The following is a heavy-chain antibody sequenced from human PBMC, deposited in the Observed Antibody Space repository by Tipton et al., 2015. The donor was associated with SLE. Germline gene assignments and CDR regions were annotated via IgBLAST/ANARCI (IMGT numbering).Heavy chain of an antibody. D-gene: IGHD6-13*01. J-gene: IGHJ5*02. CDR2: IYYSGST. CDR1: GGSFSGYY. V-gene: IGHV4-59*08. CDR3: ARVAAAVPGWFDP. Sequence: TLSLTCAVYGGSFSGYYWSWIRQPPGKGLEWIGYIYYSGSTNYNPSLKSRVTISVDTSKNQFSLKLSSVTAADTAAYYCARVAAAVPGWFDPWGQGTLVTVSS.